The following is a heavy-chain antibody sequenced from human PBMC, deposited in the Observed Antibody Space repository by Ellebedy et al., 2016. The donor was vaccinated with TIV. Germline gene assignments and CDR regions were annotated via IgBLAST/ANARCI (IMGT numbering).Heavy chain of an antibody. Sequence: GESLKISCAASGFTFSRYNMNWVRQAPGKGLEWVSSISSSSSYIYYADSVKGRFTISRDNAKNSLYLQMNSLRAEDTALYYCAKDRDDGSGYFSQFDYWGQGTLVTVSS. V-gene: IGHV3-21*04. CDR2: ISSSSSYI. J-gene: IGHJ4*02. D-gene: IGHD3-22*01. CDR1: GFTFSRYN. CDR3: AKDRDDGSGYFSQFDY.